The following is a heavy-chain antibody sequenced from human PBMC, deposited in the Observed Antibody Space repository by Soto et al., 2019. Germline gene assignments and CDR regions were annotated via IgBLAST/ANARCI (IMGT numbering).Heavy chain of an antibody. V-gene: IGHV3-30*03. CDR1: GFTFSSYD. J-gene: IGHJ4*02. Sequence: QVQLVESGGGVVQPGRSLRLSCAASGFTFSSYDMHWVRQAPGKGLEWVAVISYDGSTKYYADSVKGRFTISRDNSKNTLYLQMNSLRAEDTAVYYCARDRYGSGTYYIDYWGQGTLVTVSS. D-gene: IGHD3-10*01. CDR2: ISYDGSTK. CDR3: ARDRYGSGTYYIDY.